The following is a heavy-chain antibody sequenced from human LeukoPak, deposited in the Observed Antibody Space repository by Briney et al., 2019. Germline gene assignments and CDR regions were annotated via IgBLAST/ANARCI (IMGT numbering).Heavy chain of an antibody. J-gene: IGHJ4*02. D-gene: IGHD2-2*02. V-gene: IGHV3-23*01. CDR2: ISGSGGST. Sequence: GGSLRLSCAASGFTFSSYAMSWVRQAPGKGLEWVSAISGSGGSTYYADSVKGRFTISRDNSKNTLYPQMNSLRAEDTAVYYCAKGPYCSSTSCYTIGSFDYWGQGTLVTVSS. CDR1: GFTFSSYA. CDR3: AKGPYCSSTSCYTIGSFDY.